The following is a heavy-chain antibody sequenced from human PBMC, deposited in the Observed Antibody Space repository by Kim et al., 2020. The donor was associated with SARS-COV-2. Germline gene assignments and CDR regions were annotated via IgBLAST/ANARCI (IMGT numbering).Heavy chain of an antibody. CDR2: ISYDGSNK. J-gene: IGHJ4*02. V-gene: IGHV3-30*18. D-gene: IGHD3-22*01. CDR1: GFNFNTQG. CDR3: AKDRANYYDSSGYAH. Sequence: GGSLRLSCAASGFNFNTQGMHWVRQAPGQGLEWVAVISYDGSNKYYADSVKGRFAISRGNSKNTVYLQLDSLSAEDTAVYYCAKDRANYYDSSGYAHWGQGTLVTVSS.